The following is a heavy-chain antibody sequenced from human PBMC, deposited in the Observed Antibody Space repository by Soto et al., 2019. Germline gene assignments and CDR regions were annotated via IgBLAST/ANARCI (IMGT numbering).Heavy chain of an antibody. CDR2: IIPVFGII. V-gene: IGHV1-69*01. CDR3: AGGRIVGAGSSAYYSMDV. Sequence: QVHLLLQSGAEVKKPGSSVKVACKASGGNPSNSAISWVRQAPGQGLEWMGGIIPVFGIISHAQNFQGRVTITADESTSTAYMELRSLRSEDTAVYFCAGGRIVGAGSSAYYSMDVWGQGTTVTVSS. CDR1: GGNPSNSA. D-gene: IGHD1-26*01. J-gene: IGHJ6*02.